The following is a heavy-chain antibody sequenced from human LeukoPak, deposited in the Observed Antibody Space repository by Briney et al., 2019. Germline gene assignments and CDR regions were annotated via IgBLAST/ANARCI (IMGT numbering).Heavy chain of an antibody. Sequence: ASVKVSCKVSGYTLTELSMHWVRQAPGKGLEWMGGFDPEDGETIYAQKFQGRVTMTEDTSTDTAYMELSSLRSEDTAVYYCATDSTVLLWFGELSGGWGQGTLDTVSS. D-gene: IGHD3-10*01. J-gene: IGHJ4*02. CDR1: GYTLTELS. CDR3: ATDSTVLLWFGELSGG. CDR2: FDPEDGET. V-gene: IGHV1-24*01.